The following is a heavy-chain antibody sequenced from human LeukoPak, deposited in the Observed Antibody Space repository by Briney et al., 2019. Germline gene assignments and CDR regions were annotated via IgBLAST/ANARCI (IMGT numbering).Heavy chain of an antibody. D-gene: IGHD6-19*01. CDR1: GASMNSGSYY. CDR2: IYTTGST. CDR3: ASQQDSGVSLAYWFDP. J-gene: IGHJ5*02. Sequence: SETLSLTCTVSGASMNSGSYYWTWIRQPAGKGLEWIGRIYTTGSTNYNPSLKSRVTISIDMSKNQFSLRLSSVTAADTAVYYCASQQDSGVSLAYWFDPWGQGTLVTVSS. V-gene: IGHV4-61*02.